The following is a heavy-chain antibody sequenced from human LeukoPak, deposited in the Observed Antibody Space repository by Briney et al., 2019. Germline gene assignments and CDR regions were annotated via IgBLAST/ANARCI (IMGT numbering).Heavy chain of an antibody. Sequence: GSLRLSCAASGFSFSNFGMHWARQAPGKGLEWVAVISFDGRTKFFADSVKGRFTISRDNSKNTLFLQMNSVGAEDTAVYYCARDRRQNYYYYYGMDVWGQGTTVTVSS. V-gene: IGHV3-30*03. J-gene: IGHJ6*02. CDR2: ISFDGRTK. CDR3: ARDRRQNYYYYYGMDV. CDR1: GFSFSNFG.